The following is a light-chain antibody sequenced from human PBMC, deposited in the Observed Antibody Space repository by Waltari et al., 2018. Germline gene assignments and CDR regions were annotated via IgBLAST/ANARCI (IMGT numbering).Light chain of an antibody. CDR3: QQYGGSPMYT. V-gene: IGKV3-20*01. CDR1: QSVSSSY. Sequence: EIVLTQSPGTLSLSPGERVTLSCRASQSVSSSYLAWYQQKPGQAPRPLIDGAANRATDIPERFSGSGSGTDFTLTISRLEPEDFAVYYCQQYGGSPMYTVGQGTKLEIK. J-gene: IGKJ2*01. CDR2: GAA.